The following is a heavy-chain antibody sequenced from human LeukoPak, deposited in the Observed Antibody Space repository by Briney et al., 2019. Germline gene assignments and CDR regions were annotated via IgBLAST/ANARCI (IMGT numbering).Heavy chain of an antibody. D-gene: IGHD5-18*01. V-gene: IGHV4-59*01. Sequence: SETLSLTCTVSGGSISSYYWSWIRQPPGKGLEWIGYIYYSGSTNYNPSLKSRVTIPLDTSKNQFSLKLSSVTAADMAVYYCARVNPHKKSGYSSDYWGQGTLVTVSS. CDR2: IYYSGST. CDR1: GGSISSYY. CDR3: ARVNPHKKSGYSSDY. J-gene: IGHJ4*02.